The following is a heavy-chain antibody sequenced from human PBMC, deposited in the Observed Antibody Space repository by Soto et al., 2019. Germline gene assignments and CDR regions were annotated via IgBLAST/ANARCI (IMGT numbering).Heavy chain of an antibody. J-gene: IGHJ4*02. CDR3: ARDLRYCSGGSCYQSDYFDY. Sequence: GGSLRLSCAASGFTFSSYAMHWVRQAPGKGLEWVAVISYDGSNKYYADSVKGRFTISRDNSKNTLYLQMNSLRAEDTAVYYCARDLRYCSGGSCYQSDYFDYWGQGTLVTVSS. V-gene: IGHV3-30-3*01. CDR2: ISYDGSNK. CDR1: GFTFSSYA. D-gene: IGHD2-15*01.